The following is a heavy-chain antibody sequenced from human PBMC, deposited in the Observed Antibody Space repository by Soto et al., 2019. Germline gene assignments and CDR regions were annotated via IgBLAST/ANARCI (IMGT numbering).Heavy chain of an antibody. V-gene: IGHV3-15*07. CDR2: IKSKTDGGTT. CDR3: TSDRVTIFGVVYYGIDV. Sequence: KGLEWVGRIKSKTDGGTTDYAAPVKGRFTISRDDSKNTMYLQMNSLNTEETAGYYCTSDRVTIFGVVYYGIDVWAQGTTGTVSS. D-gene: IGHD3-3*01. J-gene: IGHJ6*02.